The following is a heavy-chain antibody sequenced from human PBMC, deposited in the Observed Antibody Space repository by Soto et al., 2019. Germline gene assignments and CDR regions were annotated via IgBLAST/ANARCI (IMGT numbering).Heavy chain of an antibody. V-gene: IGHV4-59*01. CDR2: IYYSGST. J-gene: IGHJ5*02. CDR1: GGTICSYY. CDR3: ARDLTWWFDP. Sequence: PSETLSLTCTVSGGTICSYYWSWIRQPPGKGLEWIGYIYYSGSTNYNPSLKSRVTISVDTSKNQFSLKLSSVTAADTAVYYCARDLTWWFDPWGQGTLVTVPQ.